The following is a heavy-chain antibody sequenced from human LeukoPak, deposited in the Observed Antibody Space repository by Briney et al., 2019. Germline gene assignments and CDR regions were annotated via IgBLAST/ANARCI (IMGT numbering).Heavy chain of an antibody. D-gene: IGHD6-13*01. Sequence: GGSLRLSCAASGFTVSSNYMSWVRQAPGKGLEWVSVIYSGGSTYYADSVKGRFTISRDNSKNTLYLQMNSLRAEDTAVYYCARGRVSSSTWYSTYYYYFYMDVWGKGTTITVSS. CDR3: ARGRVSSSTWYSTYYYYFYMDV. J-gene: IGHJ6*03. CDR2: IYSGGST. V-gene: IGHV3-66*01. CDR1: GFTVSSNY.